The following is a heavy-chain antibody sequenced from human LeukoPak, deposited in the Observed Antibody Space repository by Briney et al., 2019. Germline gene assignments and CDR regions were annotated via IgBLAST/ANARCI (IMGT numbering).Heavy chain of an antibody. Sequence: SETLSLTCTVSGGSISSYYWSWIRQPPRKGLEWIGYIYYSGSTNYNPSLKSRVTISVDTSKNQFSLKLSSVTAADTAVYYCARATYYGSGRKHFDYWGQGTLVTVSS. CDR2: IYYSGST. V-gene: IGHV4-59*08. CDR1: GGSISSYY. CDR3: ARATYYGSGRKHFDY. J-gene: IGHJ4*02. D-gene: IGHD3-10*01.